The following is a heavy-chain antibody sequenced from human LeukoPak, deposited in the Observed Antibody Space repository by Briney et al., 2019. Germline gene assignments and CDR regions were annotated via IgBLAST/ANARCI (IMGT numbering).Heavy chain of an antibody. CDR3: AKDPRPGIAAAGTYYYYGMDV. D-gene: IGHD6-13*01. CDR1: GFTFSSYA. CDR2: ISYDGSNK. V-gene: IGHV3-30*18. J-gene: IGHJ6*02. Sequence: GGSLRLSCVASGFTFSSYAMNWVRQAPGKGLEWVAVISYDGSNKYYADSVKGRFTISRDNSKNTLYLQMNSLRAEDTAVYYCAKDPRPGIAAAGTYYYYGMDVWGQGTTVTVSS.